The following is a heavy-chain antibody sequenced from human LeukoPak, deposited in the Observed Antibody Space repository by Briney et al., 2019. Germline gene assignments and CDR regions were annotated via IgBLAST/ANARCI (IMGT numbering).Heavy chain of an antibody. CDR1: GYSFTSYW. CDR2: IYPGDSDT. CDR3: ARGSDTAMVVGWFDP. V-gene: IGHV5-51*01. D-gene: IGHD5-18*01. Sequence: GESLKISCKGSGYSFTSYWIGWVRQIPGKGLEWTGIIYPGDSDTRYSPSFQGQVTISADKSISTAYLQWSSLKASDTAMYYCARGSDTAMVVGWFDPWGQGTLVTVSS. J-gene: IGHJ5*02.